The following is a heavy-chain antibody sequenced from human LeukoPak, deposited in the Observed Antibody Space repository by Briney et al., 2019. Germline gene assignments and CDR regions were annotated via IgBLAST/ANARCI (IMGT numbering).Heavy chain of an antibody. CDR3: ARDEYGIDY. CDR2: INSDGSTT. J-gene: IGHJ4*02. Sequence: GGSLRLSCAASGFTLGNYGLTWVRQAPGKGLVWVSRINSDGSTTSYADSVKGRFAISRDNAKNMLYLQMNSLRAEDTAVYYCARDEYGIDYWGQGTLVTVSS. V-gene: IGHV3-74*01. D-gene: IGHD2-2*01. CDR1: GFTLGNYG.